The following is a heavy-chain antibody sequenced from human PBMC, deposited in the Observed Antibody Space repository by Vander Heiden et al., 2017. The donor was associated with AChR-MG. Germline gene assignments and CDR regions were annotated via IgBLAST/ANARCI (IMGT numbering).Heavy chain of an antibody. V-gene: IGHV1-69*01. D-gene: IGHD1-1*01. CDR2: IIPIFGTA. Sequence: QVQPVQSGAEVKKPGSSAKVSWKASGGPFSSYAIGWVRQAPGQGLEWMGGIIPIFGTANYAQKFQGKVTITADESTSTAYMELSSLRSEDTAVYYCAREMELENDAYDIWGQGTMVTVSS. CDR1: GGPFSSYA. CDR3: AREMELENDAYDI. J-gene: IGHJ3*02.